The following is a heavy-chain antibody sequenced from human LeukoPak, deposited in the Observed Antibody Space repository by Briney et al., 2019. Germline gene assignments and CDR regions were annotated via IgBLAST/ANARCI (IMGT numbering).Heavy chain of an antibody. D-gene: IGHD3-22*01. Sequence: GRSLRLSCAASGFTFSSYAMHWVRRAPGKGLEWVAVISYDGSNKYYADSVKGRFTISRDNSKNTLYLQMNSLRAEDTAVYYCARVHYDSSGYYLLDYWGQGTLVTVPS. CDR1: GFTFSSYA. V-gene: IGHV3-30*04. J-gene: IGHJ4*02. CDR3: ARVHYDSSGYYLLDY. CDR2: ISYDGSNK.